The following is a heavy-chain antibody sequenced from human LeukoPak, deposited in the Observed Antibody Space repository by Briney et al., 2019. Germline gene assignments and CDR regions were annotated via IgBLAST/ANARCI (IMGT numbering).Heavy chain of an antibody. CDR1: GGTFSSYA. CDR2: IIPILGIA. V-gene: IGHV1-69*04. D-gene: IGHD2-2*01. CDR3: AAPENGYCSSTSCDY. J-gene: IGHJ4*02. Sequence: GASVKVSCKASGGTFSSYAISWVRQAPGQGLEWMGRIIPILGIASYAQKFQGRVTITADKSTSTAYMELSSLRSEDTAVYYCAAPENGYCSSTSCDYWGQGTLVTVSS.